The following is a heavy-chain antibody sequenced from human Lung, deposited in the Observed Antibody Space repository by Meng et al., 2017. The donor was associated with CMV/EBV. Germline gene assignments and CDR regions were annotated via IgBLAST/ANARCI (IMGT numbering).Heavy chain of an antibody. D-gene: IGHD1-14*01. V-gene: IGHV1-18*01. CDR3: GRGAGANWFDP. Sequence: SCTSAGYTFTSYGISWVRQAPGQGLEWMGWISAYNGNTKYAQKLQGRVTMTTDTSTSTAYMELRSLRSDDTAVYYCGRGAGANWFDPWGQGTLVTVSS. J-gene: IGHJ5*02. CDR2: ISAYNGNT. CDR1: GYTFTSYG.